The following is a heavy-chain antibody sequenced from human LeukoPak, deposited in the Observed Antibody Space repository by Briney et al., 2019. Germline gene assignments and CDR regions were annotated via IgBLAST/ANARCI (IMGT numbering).Heavy chain of an antibody. J-gene: IGHJ4*02. D-gene: IGHD5-12*01. V-gene: IGHV4-4*08. Sequence: SETLSLTCIVSGGSISSYYWSWIRQPPGKGLEWIGYIYSSGSTNYNPSLKSRVTISVDTSKNEFSLKLNSVTAADTAVYYCARAGGYLLYFDSWGQGTLPTVSS. CDR1: GGSISSYY. CDR2: IYSSGST. CDR3: ARAGGYLLYFDS.